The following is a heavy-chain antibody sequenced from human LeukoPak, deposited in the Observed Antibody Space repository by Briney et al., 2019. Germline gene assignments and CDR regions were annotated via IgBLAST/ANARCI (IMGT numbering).Heavy chain of an antibody. CDR1: GGSINNGGYY. J-gene: IGHJ4*02. Sequence: SHTLSLTCTVSGGSINNGGYYWSWIRQHPGKGLEWIGYIYYSGSSYYNPSLRSRVTISVDTSKNHFSLKLSSVTAADTAVYYCARNRDGYNSFDYWGQGTLVTVSS. V-gene: IGHV4-31*03. CDR3: ARNRDGYNSFDY. CDR2: IYYSGSS. D-gene: IGHD5-24*01.